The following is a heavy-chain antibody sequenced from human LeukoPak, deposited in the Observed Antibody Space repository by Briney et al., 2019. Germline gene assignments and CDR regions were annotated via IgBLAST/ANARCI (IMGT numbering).Heavy chain of an antibody. J-gene: IGHJ6*02. CDR2: IWSDGSKK. V-gene: IGHV3-33*08. D-gene: IGHD3-10*01. CDR1: GFTFSSYW. Sequence: PGGSLRLSCAASGFTFSSYWMHWVRQAPGKGLEWLAVIWSDGSKKNYGDSVKGRFTISRDNSKNTLYLQMSSLRAEDTAVYYCARDSSNGPGRNSYGMDVWGQGTTVTVSS. CDR3: ARDSSNGPGRNSYGMDV.